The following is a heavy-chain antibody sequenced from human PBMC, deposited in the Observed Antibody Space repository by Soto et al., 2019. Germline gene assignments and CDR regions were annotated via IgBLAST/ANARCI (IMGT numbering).Heavy chain of an antibody. D-gene: IGHD5-12*01. Sequence: LSLTCAVYGGSFSGYYWSWIRQPPGKGLEWIGEINHSGSTNYNPSLKSRVTISVDTSKNQFSLKLSSVTAADTAVYYCARGGRYSGYDYWFDPWGQGTLVTVSS. V-gene: IGHV4-34*01. CDR2: INHSGST. CDR3: ARGGRYSGYDYWFDP. J-gene: IGHJ5*02. CDR1: GGSFSGYY.